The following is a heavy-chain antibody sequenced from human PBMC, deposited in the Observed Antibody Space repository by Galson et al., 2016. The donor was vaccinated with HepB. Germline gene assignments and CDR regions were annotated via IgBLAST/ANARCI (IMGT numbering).Heavy chain of an antibody. CDR2: ISNDGSNK. V-gene: IGHV3-30*04. Sequence: SLRLSCAASGFTFSSYAVHWVRQAPGRGLEWVTLISNDGSNKYYADSVKGRFTISRDNSKNTVHLQMNSLRPEDTAVYYCARFGSAGRPWWGQGTLVTV. CDR3: ARFGSAGRPW. CDR1: GFTFSSYA. D-gene: IGHD6-6*01. J-gene: IGHJ1*01.